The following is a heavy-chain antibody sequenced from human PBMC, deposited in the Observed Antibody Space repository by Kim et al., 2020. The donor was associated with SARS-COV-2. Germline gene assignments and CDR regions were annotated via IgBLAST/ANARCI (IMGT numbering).Heavy chain of an antibody. CDR2: ISSRSAYT. J-gene: IGHJ4*01. CDR3: ARALWSGDHTYYFDY. V-gene: IGHV3-11*06. D-gene: IGHD3-10*01. CDR1: GFTFTDYF. Sequence: GGSLRLSCAASGFTFTDYFMGWIRQAPGKGLEWISYISSRSAYTRYADPVKGRFTISRDNAKKSVSLEMSSLRADDTAVYYCARALWSGDHTYYFDYWG.